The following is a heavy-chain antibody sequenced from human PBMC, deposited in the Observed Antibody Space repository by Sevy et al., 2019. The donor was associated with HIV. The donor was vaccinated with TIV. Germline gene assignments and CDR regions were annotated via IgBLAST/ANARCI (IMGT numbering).Heavy chain of an antibody. CDR2: IYYNGHI. V-gene: IGHV4-59*08. CDR3: AGENAWGRGYS. J-gene: IGHJ4*02. D-gene: IGHD1-26*01. CDR1: GGSITSLY. Sequence: SETLSLTCTVSGGSITSLYWNWIRQPPGKGLEWIGNIYYNGHINYNPSLKSRVTLSLDTSQNQFSLRLSSVTAADTAMYYCAGENAWGRGYSWGQGTLVTVSS.